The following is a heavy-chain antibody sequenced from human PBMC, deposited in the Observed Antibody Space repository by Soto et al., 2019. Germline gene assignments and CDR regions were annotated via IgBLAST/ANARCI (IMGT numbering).Heavy chain of an antibody. CDR3: AKGSGLEPNYYGMDV. Sequence: QPGGSLRLSCAASGFTFRSYAMSWVRQAPGKGLEWVSGISGSGGSTYYADSVKGRFTISRDNSKNTLYLQMNSLRVEDTAVYYCAKGSGLEPNYYGMDVWGQGTTVTVSS. CDR1: GFTFRSYA. J-gene: IGHJ6*02. CDR2: ISGSGGST. D-gene: IGHD1-1*01. V-gene: IGHV3-23*01.